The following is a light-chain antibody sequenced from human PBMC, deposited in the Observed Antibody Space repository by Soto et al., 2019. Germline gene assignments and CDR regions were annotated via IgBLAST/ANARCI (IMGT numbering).Light chain of an antibody. CDR2: DVS. CDR1: SSDVGGYNY. CDR3: SSYTSSSTLYV. Sequence: QSALTQPASVSGSPGQSITISCTGTSSDVGGYNYVSWDQQHPGKAPKLMIYDVSNRPSGVSNRFSGSKSGNTASLTISGLQAEDEADYYCSSYTSSSTLYVFGTGTKVTV. V-gene: IGLV2-14*01. J-gene: IGLJ1*01.